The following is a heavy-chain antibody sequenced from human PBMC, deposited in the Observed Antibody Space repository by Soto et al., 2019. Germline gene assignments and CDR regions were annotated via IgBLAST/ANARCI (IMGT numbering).Heavy chain of an antibody. CDR3: ASRASSSLDYYYGMDV. J-gene: IGHJ6*02. CDR1: GGSISSGGYY. V-gene: IGHV4-31*03. Sequence: QVQLQESGPGLVKPSQTLSLTCTVSGGSISSGGYYWRWIRQHPGKGLEWIGYIYYSGSTYYNPSLKSRITISIDTSKNQFSLKLSSVTAADTAVYYCASRASSSLDYYYGMDVWGQGTTVTVSS. D-gene: IGHD6-6*01. CDR2: IYYSGST.